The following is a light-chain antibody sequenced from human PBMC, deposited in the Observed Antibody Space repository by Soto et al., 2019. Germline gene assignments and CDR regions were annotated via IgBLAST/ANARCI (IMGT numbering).Light chain of an antibody. CDR1: QDISTS. CDR3: QQYNSYSPLT. J-gene: IGKJ4*01. Sequence: DIQMTQSPSSLSASVGDRVTITCRASQDISTSLAWYQQKPGKAPNLLIYDASSLQSGVPSRFSGGGSGTEFTLTISSLQPDDYATYYCQQYNSYSPLTFGGGTKVDIK. V-gene: IGKV1-16*01. CDR2: DAS.